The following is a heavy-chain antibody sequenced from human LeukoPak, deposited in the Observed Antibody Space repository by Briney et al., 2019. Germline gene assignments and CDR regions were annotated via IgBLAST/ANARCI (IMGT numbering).Heavy chain of an antibody. CDR2: IYYSGST. D-gene: IGHD4-23*01. Sequence: RASETLSLTCTVSGGSISSGGYYWSWIRQHPGKGLEWIGYIYYSGSTNYNPSLKSRVTISVDTSKNQFSLKLSSVTAADTAVYYCASGTMDYGGNPDFDYWGQGTLVTVSS. CDR1: GGSISSGGYY. V-gene: IGHV4-61*08. CDR3: ASGTMDYGGNPDFDY. J-gene: IGHJ4*02.